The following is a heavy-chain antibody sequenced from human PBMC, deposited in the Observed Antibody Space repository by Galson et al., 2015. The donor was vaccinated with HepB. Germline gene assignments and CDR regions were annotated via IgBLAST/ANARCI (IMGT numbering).Heavy chain of an antibody. V-gene: IGHV1-69*04. CDR3: ARDRRSPQDYYYGMDV. CDR2: IIPMLDMA. J-gene: IGHJ6*02. CDR1: GGTFTSYT. Sequence: SVKVSCKASGGTFTSYTFNWVRQAPGQGLEWMGRIIPMLDMATYPQKFQGRVTITADKSTTTAYMELISLRSDDTAVYYCARDRRSPQDYYYGMDVWGQGTTVTVSS.